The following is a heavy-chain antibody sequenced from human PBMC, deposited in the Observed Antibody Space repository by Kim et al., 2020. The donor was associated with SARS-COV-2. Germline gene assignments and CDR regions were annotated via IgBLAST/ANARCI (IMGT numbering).Heavy chain of an antibody. J-gene: IGHJ6*03. CDR2: IIPILGIA. Sequence: SVKVSCKASGGTFSSYAISWVRQAPGQGLEWMGRIIPILGIANYAQKFQGRVTITADKSTSTAYMELSSLRSEDTAVYYCATTGDTIFGVVTSFHYYMDVWGKGTTVTVSS. CDR1: GGTFSSYA. CDR3: ATTGDTIFGVVTSFHYYMDV. D-gene: IGHD3-3*01. V-gene: IGHV1-69*04.